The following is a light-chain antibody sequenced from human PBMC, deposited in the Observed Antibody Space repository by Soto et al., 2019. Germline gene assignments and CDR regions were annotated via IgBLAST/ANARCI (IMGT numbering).Light chain of an antibody. V-gene: IGKV1-39*01. CDR3: QQSYSIPLT. CDR1: QTIDKY. CDR2: TTS. Sequence: DIQMTQSPSSLSASVGDRVTITCRASQTIDKYLNWYQEKPGKAPKLLIYTTSTLQSEVPSRFSGSGSETDYTLTISSLQPVECATYYNQQSYSIPLTFGGGTKLEIK. J-gene: IGKJ4*01.